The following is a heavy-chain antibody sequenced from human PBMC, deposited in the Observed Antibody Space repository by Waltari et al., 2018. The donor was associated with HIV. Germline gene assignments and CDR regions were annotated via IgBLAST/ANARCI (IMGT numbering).Heavy chain of an antibody. CDR1: GYTLSRCG. J-gene: IGHJ6*02. V-gene: IGHV1-18*01. CDR3: ARVKGGMDV. Sequence: QVQLVQPGAEVKKPGASGKVSCTASGYTLSRCGTSWVRQATGQGLEWLGWISAYNGNTNYAQKLQGRVTITTDTSTSTAYMELRSLRSDDTAVYYCARVKGGMDVWGQGTTVTVSS. CDR2: ISAYNGNT.